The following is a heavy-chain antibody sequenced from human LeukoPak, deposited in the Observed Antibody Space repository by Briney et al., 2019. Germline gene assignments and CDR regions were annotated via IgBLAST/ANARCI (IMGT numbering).Heavy chain of an antibody. Sequence: PPETLSLTCTVSGDSISSDYWSWIRQPPGKGLEWIGCIFYGESTHYNPSLKSRATISVDTSKNQFSLKLTSVTAADAAIYYCARQLPTAAADTRGYFDYWGQGTVVTVSS. J-gene: IGHJ4*01. D-gene: IGHD6-25*01. CDR1: GDSISSDY. V-gene: IGHV4-59*08. CDR2: IFYGEST. CDR3: ARQLPTAAADTRGYFDY.